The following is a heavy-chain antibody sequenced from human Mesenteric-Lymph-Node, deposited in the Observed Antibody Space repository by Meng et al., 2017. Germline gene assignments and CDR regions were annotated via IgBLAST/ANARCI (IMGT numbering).Heavy chain of an antibody. Sequence: QGELVQSGAEVKKPGASVKVSCKASGYTFTSYDINWVRQATGQGLEWMGWMNPNSGNTGYAQKFQGRVTMTRNTSISTAYMELSSLRSEDTAVYYCARGITIFGVVIFDYWGQGTLVTVSS. CDR2: MNPNSGNT. CDR3: ARGITIFGVVIFDY. V-gene: IGHV1-8*01. CDR1: GYTFTSYD. D-gene: IGHD3-3*01. J-gene: IGHJ4*02.